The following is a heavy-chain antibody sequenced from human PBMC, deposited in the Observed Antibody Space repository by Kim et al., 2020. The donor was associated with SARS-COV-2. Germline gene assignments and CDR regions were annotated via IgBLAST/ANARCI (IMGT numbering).Heavy chain of an antibody. Sequence: SSGSTIYYARSVKGHFTISRDNAKNSLDLQMNSLRAEDTAVYYCARAWSYWGQGTLVTVSS. J-gene: IGHJ4*02. D-gene: IGHD1-1*01. CDR3: ARAWSY. V-gene: IGHV3-48*03. CDR2: SSGSTI.